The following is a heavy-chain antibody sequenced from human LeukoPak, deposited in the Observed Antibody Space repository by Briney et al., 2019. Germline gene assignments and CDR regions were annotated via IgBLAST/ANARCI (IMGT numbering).Heavy chain of an antibody. CDR3: AKDRGSSGYYYFDY. CDR2: IYSGGST. V-gene: IGHV3-66*01. CDR1: EFSVGSNY. D-gene: IGHD3-22*01. Sequence: SGGSLRLSCAASEFSVGSNYMTWDRQAPGKGLEWVSLIYSGGSTYYADSVKGRFTISRDNSKNTLYLQMNSLRAEDTAVYYCAKDRGSSGYYYFDYWGQGTLVTVSS. J-gene: IGHJ4*02.